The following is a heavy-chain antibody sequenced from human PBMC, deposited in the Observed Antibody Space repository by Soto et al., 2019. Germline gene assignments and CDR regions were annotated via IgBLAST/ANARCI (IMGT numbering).Heavy chain of an antibody. D-gene: IGHD6-13*01. CDR2: IKQDGSEK. J-gene: IGHJ4*02. V-gene: IGHV3-7*05. CDR1: GFTFSSYW. Sequence: GGSLRLSCAASGFTFSSYWMSWVRQAPGKGLEWVANIKQDGSEKYYVDSVKGRFTISRDNAKNSLYLQMNSLRAEDTAVYYCARDGKMRIAAAGRLDYWGQGTLVTVSS. CDR3: ARDGKMRIAAAGRLDY.